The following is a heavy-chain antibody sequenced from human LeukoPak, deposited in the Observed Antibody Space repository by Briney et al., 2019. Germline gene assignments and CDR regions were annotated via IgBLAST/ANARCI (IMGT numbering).Heavy chain of an antibody. V-gene: IGHV4-59*01. Sequence: KPSETLSLTCVVSGGSLHRSFWTWVRQPPGKGLEWIGRIYSSGTTDYSPSLKSRLTISIDMSKNQFSLRLASVTAADTAVYYCGRRPAVDGPIDNWGQGILVAVSS. CDR1: GGSLHRSF. CDR2: IYSSGTT. CDR3: GRRPAVDGPIDN. D-gene: IGHD3/OR15-3a*01. J-gene: IGHJ4*02.